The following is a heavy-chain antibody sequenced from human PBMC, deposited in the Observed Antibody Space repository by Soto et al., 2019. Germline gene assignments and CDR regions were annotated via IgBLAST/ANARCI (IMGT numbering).Heavy chain of an antibody. J-gene: IGHJ3*02. CDR3: ARAIRFLEWHDAFDI. D-gene: IGHD3-3*01. CDR2: IYYSGST. CDR1: GGSISSYC. Sequence: SETLSLTCTVSGGSISSYCWSWIRQPPGKGLEWIGYIYYSGSTNYNPSLKSRVTISVDTSKNQFSLKLSSVTAADTAVYYCARAIRFLEWHDAFDIWGQGTMVTVSS. V-gene: IGHV4-59*01.